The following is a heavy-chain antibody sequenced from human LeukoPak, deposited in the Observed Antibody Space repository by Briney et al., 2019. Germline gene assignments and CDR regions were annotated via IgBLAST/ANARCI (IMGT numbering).Heavy chain of an antibody. D-gene: IGHD3-3*01. CDR1: GGSISSYY. Sequence: PSXTLSLTCTVSGGSISSYYWSWIRQPAGKGLEWIGRIYTSGSTNYNPSLKSRVTISVDTSKNQFSLKLSSVTAADTAVYYCAGGDITTLDYWGQGTLVTVSS. CDR2: IYTSGST. V-gene: IGHV4-4*07. J-gene: IGHJ4*02. CDR3: AGGDITTLDY.